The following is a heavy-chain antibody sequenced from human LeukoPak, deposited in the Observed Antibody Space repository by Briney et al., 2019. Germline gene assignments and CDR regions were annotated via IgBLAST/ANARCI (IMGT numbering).Heavy chain of an antibody. D-gene: IGHD2-21*02. CDR2: IYYSGST. J-gene: IGHJ3*02. CDR3: ARETAASDAFDI. Sequence: SETLSLTCTVSGGSVSSGSCYWSWIRPPQGQGLEWYGYIYYSGSTNYNPSLKSRVTIPVDTSKNQFALKVTSWTPADTAVYYCARETAASDAFDIGGQGTRVTVS. V-gene: IGHV4-61*01. CDR1: GGSVSSGSCY.